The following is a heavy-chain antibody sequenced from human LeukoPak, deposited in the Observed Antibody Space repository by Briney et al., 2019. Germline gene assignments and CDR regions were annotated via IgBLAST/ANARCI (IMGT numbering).Heavy chain of an antibody. D-gene: IGHD1-26*01. J-gene: IGHJ3*02. CDR1: GGSISSYY. Sequence: PSETLSLTCTVSGGSISSYYWGWIRQPPGKGLEWIGSIYYSGSTYYNPSLKSRVTISVDTSKNQFSLKLSSVTAADTAVYYCARRAGYSGSYYPPGAFDIWGQGTMVTVSS. V-gene: IGHV4-39*01. CDR3: ARRAGYSGSYYPPGAFDI. CDR2: IYYSGST.